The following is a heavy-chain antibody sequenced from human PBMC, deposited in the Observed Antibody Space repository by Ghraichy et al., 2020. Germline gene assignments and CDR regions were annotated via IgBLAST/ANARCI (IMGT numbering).Heavy chain of an antibody. CDR1: GGSFSGYY. V-gene: IGHV4-34*01. CDR2: INHSGST. Sequence: SETLSLTCAVYGGSFSGYYWSWIRQPPGKGLEWIGEINHSGSTNYNPSLKSRVTISVDTSKNQFSLKLSSVTAADTAVYYCARKGITIFGVVSDIWGQGTMVTVSS. D-gene: IGHD3-3*01. CDR3: ARKGITIFGVVSDI. J-gene: IGHJ3*02.